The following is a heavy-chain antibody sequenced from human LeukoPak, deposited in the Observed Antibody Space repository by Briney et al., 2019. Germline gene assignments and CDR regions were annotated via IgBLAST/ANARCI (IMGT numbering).Heavy chain of an antibody. CDR2: ISANNNNT. V-gene: IGHV1-18*01. J-gene: IGHJ4*02. Sequence: ASVKVSCKASGYSFTTYGISWVRQAPGQGLEWMGWISANNNNTDNVQKLQGRVTMTTDTSTSTAYMELRSLRSDDTAVYYCARALYHPFDYWGQGTLVTVSS. CDR3: ARALYHPFDY. CDR1: GYSFTTYG. D-gene: IGHD2-2*01.